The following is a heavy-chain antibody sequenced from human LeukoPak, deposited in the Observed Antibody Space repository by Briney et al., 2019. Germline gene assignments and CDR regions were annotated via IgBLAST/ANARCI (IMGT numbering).Heavy chain of an antibody. J-gene: IGHJ4*02. D-gene: IGHD2-2*01. CDR2: IYTSGST. V-gene: IGHV4-4*07. CDR3: ARQYCSSTSRYGGIWDY. Sequence: SETLSLTCTVSGGSISSYYWSWIRQPAGKGLEWIGRIYTSGSTKYNPPPKSRATMSVATSKNQFSLKLSSVTAADTAVYYCARQYCSSTSRYGGIWDYWGQGNLVTVSS. CDR1: GGSISSYY.